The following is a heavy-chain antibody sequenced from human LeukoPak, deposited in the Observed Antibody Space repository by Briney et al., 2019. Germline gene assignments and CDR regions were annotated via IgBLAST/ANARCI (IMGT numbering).Heavy chain of an antibody. J-gene: IGHJ4*02. Sequence: PGGSLRLSCAASGFTFSSYGMHWVRQAPGKGLEWVAFIRYDGSNKYYADSVKGRFTISRDNSKNTLYLQMNSLRAEDTAVYYCARVPIAAAGTSFDYWGQGTLVTVSS. CDR2: IRYDGSNK. CDR3: ARVPIAAAGTSFDY. V-gene: IGHV3-30*02. CDR1: GFTFSSYG. D-gene: IGHD6-13*01.